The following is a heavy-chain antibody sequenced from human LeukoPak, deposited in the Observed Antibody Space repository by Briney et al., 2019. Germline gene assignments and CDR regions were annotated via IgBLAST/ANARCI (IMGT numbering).Heavy chain of an antibody. D-gene: IGHD4-17*01. J-gene: IGHJ4*02. V-gene: IGHV4-59*01. CDR3: ARDRDYGDYSAFDY. CDR1: GGSISSYY. CDR2: IYYSGST. Sequence: SETLSLTCTASGGSISSYYWSWIRQPPGKGLEWIGYIYYSGSTNYNPSLKSRVTISVDTSKNQFSLKLSSVTAADTVVYYCARDRDYGDYSAFDYWGQGTLVTVSS.